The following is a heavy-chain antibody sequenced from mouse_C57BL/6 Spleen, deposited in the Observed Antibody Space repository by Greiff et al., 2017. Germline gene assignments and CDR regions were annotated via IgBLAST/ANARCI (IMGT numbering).Heavy chain of an antibody. Sequence: QVQLKEPGAELVRPGASVTMSCKASGYTFTDYEMHWVKQTPVHGLEWIVALDPETGGTAYNQKFKGKAILTADKSSSTAYMELRSLSSDDSAVYYCTEGDSNYVWFACWGQGTLVSVAA. CDR2: LDPETGGT. CDR1: GYTFTDYE. CDR3: TEGDSNYVWFAC. D-gene: IGHD2-5*01. V-gene: IGHV1-15*01. J-gene: IGHJ3*01.